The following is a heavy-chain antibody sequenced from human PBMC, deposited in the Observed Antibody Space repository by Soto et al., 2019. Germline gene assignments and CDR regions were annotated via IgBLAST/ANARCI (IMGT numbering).Heavy chain of an antibody. V-gene: IGHV1-24*01. J-gene: IGHJ4*02. CDR2: FDPEDGET. Sequence: ASVKLCCKVSGYTLTELSMHWVRQAPGKGLEWMGGFDPEDGETIYAQKFQGRVTMTEDTSTDTAYMELSSLRSEDTAVYYCATKGAQGDHFDYWGQGYLVIVSA. CDR1: GYTLTELS. CDR3: ATKGAQGDHFDY. D-gene: IGHD1-26*01.